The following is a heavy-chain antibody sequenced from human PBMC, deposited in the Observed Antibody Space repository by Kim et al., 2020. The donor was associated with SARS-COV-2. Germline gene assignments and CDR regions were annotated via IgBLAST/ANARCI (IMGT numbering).Heavy chain of an antibody. V-gene: IGHV1-24*01. CDR1: GYTLTELS. CDR3: ATSTPHCSSTSCYTNLFDP. Sequence: ASVKVSCKVSGYTLTELSMHWVRQAPGKGLEWLGGFDPEDGETIYAQKFQGRVTMTEDTSTDTAYMELSSLRYEDTAVYYCATSTPHCSSTSCYTNLFDPWGQGTLVTISS. J-gene: IGHJ5*02. D-gene: IGHD2-2*02. CDR2: FDPEDGET.